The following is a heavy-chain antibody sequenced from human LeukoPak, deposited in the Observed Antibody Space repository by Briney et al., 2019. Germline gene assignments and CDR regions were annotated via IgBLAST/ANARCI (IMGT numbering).Heavy chain of an antibody. Sequence: SETLSLTCTVAGGSVSSSNYYWSWIRQPPGKGLEWIGYIYYSGSTNYNPSLKSRVTISVDTSKNQFSLKLSSVTAADTAVYYCAREAQTTVTTSFDYWGQGTLVTVSS. D-gene: IGHD4-17*01. J-gene: IGHJ4*02. CDR3: AREAQTTVTTSFDY. CDR2: IYYSGST. CDR1: GGSVSSSNYY. V-gene: IGHV4-61*01.